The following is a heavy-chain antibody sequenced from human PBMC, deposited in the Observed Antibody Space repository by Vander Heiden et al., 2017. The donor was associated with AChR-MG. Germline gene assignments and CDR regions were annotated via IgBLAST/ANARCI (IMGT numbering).Heavy chain of an antibody. J-gene: IGHJ4*02. D-gene: IGHD3-16*02. CDR1: GGSLRGYY. CDR3: ARGGMITFGGVIAAVDY. Sequence: QVQLQQWGAGLLKPSETLSLTCAVYGGSLRGYYWSWTRQPPGKGLEWIGEINHSGSTNYNPSLKSRVTISVDTSKNQFSLKLSSVTAADTAVYYCARGGMITFGGVIAAVDYWGQGTLVTVSS. CDR2: INHSGST. V-gene: IGHV4-34*01.